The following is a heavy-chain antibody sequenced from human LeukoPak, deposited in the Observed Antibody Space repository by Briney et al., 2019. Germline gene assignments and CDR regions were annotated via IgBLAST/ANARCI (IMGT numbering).Heavy chain of an antibody. CDR1: VYTFTRYH. J-gene: IGHJ3*02. D-gene: IGHD6-19*01. Sequence: GASVTVSRKASVYTFTRYHMHWVRQARGQRLEWMGIINPSGGSKIYAQKFQGRVTMTSDTSTSTVYMELSSLRSEDTAVYYCARVNSGWTDAFDIWGQGTMVTASS. V-gene: IGHV1-46*01. CDR2: INPSGGSK. CDR3: ARVNSGWTDAFDI.